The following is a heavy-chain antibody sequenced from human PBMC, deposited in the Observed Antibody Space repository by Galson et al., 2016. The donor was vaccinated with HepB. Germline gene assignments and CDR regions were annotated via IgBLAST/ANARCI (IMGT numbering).Heavy chain of an antibody. CDR2: IRGSGTGT. J-gene: IGHJ3*02. D-gene: IGHD6-19*01. CDR1: GFSISIYS. Sequence: SLRLSCAASGFSISIYSMNWVRQAPGKGLEWVSAIRGSGTGTSYTDSVKGRFTISRDNSKNTLYLQMNSLRAEDAAVYYCAKISFVGYNSGWGGSLDIWGRGTMVTVSS. V-gene: IGHV3-23*01. CDR3: AKISFVGYNSGWGGSLDI.